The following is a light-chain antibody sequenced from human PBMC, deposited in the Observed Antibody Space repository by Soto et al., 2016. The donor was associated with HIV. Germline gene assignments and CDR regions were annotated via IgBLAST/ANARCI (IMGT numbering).Light chain of an antibody. CDR3: QVWDSGGDHYV. CDR2: DDS. CDR1: NIGSKS. V-gene: IGLV3-21*03. Sequence: SYELTQPPSVSVAPGKTATISCGGSNIGSKSVHWYYQKPGQAPVLVVYDDSDRPSGIPDRFSGSNFGGSATLTISRVEAEDEADYYCQVWDSGGDHYVFGTGTRVTVL. J-gene: IGLJ1*01.